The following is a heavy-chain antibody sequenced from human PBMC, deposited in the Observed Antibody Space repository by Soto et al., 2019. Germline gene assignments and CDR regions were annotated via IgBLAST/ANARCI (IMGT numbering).Heavy chain of an antibody. V-gene: IGHV1-69*13. CDR2: IIPIFGTA. D-gene: IGHD5-12*01. Sequence: ASVKVSCKASGGTFSSYAISWVRQAPGQGLEWMGGIIPIFGTANYAQKFQGRVTITADESTSTAYMELSSLRSEDTAVYYCARAVATTTLTYYYYGMDVWGQGTTVTVSS. CDR1: GGTFSSYA. CDR3: ARAVATTTLTYYYYGMDV. J-gene: IGHJ6*02.